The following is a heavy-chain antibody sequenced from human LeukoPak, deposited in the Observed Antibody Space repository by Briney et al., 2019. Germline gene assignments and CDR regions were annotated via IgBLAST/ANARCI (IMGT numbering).Heavy chain of an antibody. Sequence: PGGSLRLSCAASGFSVSSNYMTWVRQAPGKGLEWVSVIYSGGSTYYADSVKVRFTISRDNSKNTLYLQMNSLRAEDTAAYYCARYFGSGNYYTDSWGQGTLATVSS. CDR3: ARYFGSGNYYTDS. D-gene: IGHD3-10*01. J-gene: IGHJ4*02. CDR1: GFSVSSNY. V-gene: IGHV3-66*01. CDR2: IYSGGST.